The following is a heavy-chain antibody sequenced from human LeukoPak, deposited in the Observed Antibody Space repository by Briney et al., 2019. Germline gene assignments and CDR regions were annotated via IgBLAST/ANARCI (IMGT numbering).Heavy chain of an antibody. J-gene: IGHJ3*02. D-gene: IGHD4-17*01. CDR1: GGSISSGDYY. V-gene: IGHV4-30-4*08. CDR3: ARVMTTKAFDI. Sequence: SETLSLTCTVSGGSISSGDYYWSWIRQPPGKGLGWIGYIYYSGSTYYNPSLKSRVTISVDTSKNQFSLKLSSVTAADTAVYYCARVMTTKAFDIWGQGTMVTVSS. CDR2: IYYSGST.